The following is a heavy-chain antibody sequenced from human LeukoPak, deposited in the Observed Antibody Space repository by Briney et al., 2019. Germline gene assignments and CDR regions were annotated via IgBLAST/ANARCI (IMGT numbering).Heavy chain of an antibody. Sequence: SETLSLTCAVYGGSFSGYYWSWIRQPPGKGLEWIGEINHSGSTNYNPSLKSRVTISVDTSKNQFSLKLSSVTAADTAVYYCARDLGDDAFDIWGQGTMVTVSS. D-gene: IGHD3-10*01. J-gene: IGHJ3*02. CDR3: ARDLGDDAFDI. CDR1: GGSFSGYY. V-gene: IGHV4-34*01. CDR2: INHSGST.